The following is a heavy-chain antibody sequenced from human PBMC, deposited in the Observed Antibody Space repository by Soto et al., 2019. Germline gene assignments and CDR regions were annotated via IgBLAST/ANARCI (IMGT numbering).Heavy chain of an antibody. CDR1: GGTFGTYA. J-gene: IGHJ6*02. Sequence: QVQLVQSGAEVKKPGSSVKVSCKASGGTFGTYAISWVRQAPGQGLEWMGGIIPIFGAPNYAQKFQGTVTITADESTRTAYMELGSVRSEDTAVYYCARARDSSTGNPSYYDGLDVWGHGTTVTVSS. CDR2: IIPIFGAP. D-gene: IGHD6-13*01. CDR3: ARARDSSTGNPSYYDGLDV. V-gene: IGHV1-69*01.